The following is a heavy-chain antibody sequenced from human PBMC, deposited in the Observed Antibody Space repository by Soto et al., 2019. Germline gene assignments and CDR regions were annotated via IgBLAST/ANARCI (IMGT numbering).Heavy chain of an antibody. V-gene: IGHV3-30*18. J-gene: IGHJ6*02. CDR3: AKDISGSNYYYYYGMAV. CDR1: GFTFSSYG. D-gene: IGHD6-19*01. CDR2: ISYDGSNK. Sequence: GGSLRLSCAASGFTFSSYGMHWVRQAPGKGLEWVAVISYDGSNKYYADSVKGRFTISRDNSKNTLYLQMNSLRAEDTAVYYCAKDISGSNYYYYYGMAVWGQGTTVPV.